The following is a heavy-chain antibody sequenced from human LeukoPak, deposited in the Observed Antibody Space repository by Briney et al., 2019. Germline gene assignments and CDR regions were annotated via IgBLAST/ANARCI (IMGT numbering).Heavy chain of an antibody. J-gene: IGHJ6*02. Sequence: GKSLRLSCAASGFTFSSYSMNWVRQAPGKGLEWVSYISSSGSTIYYADSVKGRFTISRDNAKNSLYLQMNSLRAEDTAVYYCARDDLGTSYFYFGMDVWGQGTTVTVSS. CDR3: ARDDLGTSYFYFGMDV. CDR2: ISSSGSTI. D-gene: IGHD3/OR15-3a*01. V-gene: IGHV3-48*01. CDR1: GFTFSSYS.